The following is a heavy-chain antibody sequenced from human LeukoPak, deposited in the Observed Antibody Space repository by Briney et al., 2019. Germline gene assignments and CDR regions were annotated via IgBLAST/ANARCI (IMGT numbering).Heavy chain of an antibody. CDR3: ARAVYLDDAFDI. CDR2: IYYSGST. J-gene: IGHJ3*02. D-gene: IGHD3-9*01. Sequence: PSETLSLTCTVSGGSISSYYWSWIRQPPGKGLEWTGYIYYSGSTNYNPSLKSRVTISVDTSKNQFSLKLSSVTAADTAVYYCARAVYLDDAFDIWGQGTMVTVSS. CDR1: GGSISSYY. V-gene: IGHV4-59*01.